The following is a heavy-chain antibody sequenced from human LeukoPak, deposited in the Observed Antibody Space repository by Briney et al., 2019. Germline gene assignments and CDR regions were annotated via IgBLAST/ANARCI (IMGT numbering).Heavy chain of an antibody. V-gene: IGHV4-59*01. CDR1: GGSISSYY. CDR3: ARDRELGY. J-gene: IGHJ4*02. Sequence: SETLSLTCTVSGGSISSYYWSWIRQSPGKGQEWIGWSYHRGSTSYNPSLKSRVAISVDTSKDQFSLKLTSVTAADTAVYYCARDRELGYWGQGTLVIVSS. D-gene: IGHD1-1*01. CDR2: SYHRGST.